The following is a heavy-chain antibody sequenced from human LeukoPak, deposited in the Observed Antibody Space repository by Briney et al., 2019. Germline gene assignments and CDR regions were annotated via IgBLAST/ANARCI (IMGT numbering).Heavy chain of an antibody. CDR1: GFTFSSYS. V-gene: IGHV3-48*01. D-gene: IGHD3-16*01. J-gene: IGHJ4*02. CDR3: ARDGGY. CDR2: ISSSSSTI. Sequence: GGSLRLSCAASGFTFSSYSMNWVRQAPGQGLEWVSYISSSSSTIYYADSVKGRFTISRDNAKNSLYLKMNSLRAEDTAVYYCARDGGYWGQGTLVTVSS.